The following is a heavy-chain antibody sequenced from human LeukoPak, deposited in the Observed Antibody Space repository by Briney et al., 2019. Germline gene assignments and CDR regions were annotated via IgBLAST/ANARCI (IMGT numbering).Heavy chain of an antibody. CDR3: ARDASTQYSYGYYYFDY. D-gene: IGHD5-18*01. J-gene: IGHJ4*02. CDR2: ISSSSSYI. Sequence: GGSLRLSCAASGFTFSSYSMNWARQAPGKGLEWVSSISSSSSYIYYADSVKGRFTISRDNAKNTLYLQMNSLRAEDTAVYYCARDASTQYSYGYYYFDYWGQGTLVTVSS. V-gene: IGHV3-21*01. CDR1: GFTFSSYS.